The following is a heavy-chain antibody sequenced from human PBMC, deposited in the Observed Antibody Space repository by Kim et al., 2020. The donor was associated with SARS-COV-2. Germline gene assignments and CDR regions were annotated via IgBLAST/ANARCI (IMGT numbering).Heavy chain of an antibody. D-gene: IGHD3-9*01. Sequence: SETLSLTCTVSGGSISSGDYYWSWIRQPPGKGLEWIGYIYYSGSTYYNPSLKSRVTTSVDTSKNQFSLKLSSVTAADTAVYYCASNRFTLRYFDWLLGYYFDSWGQGTLAT. CDR2: IYYSGST. CDR3: ASNRFTLRYFDWLLGYYFDS. CDR1: GGSISSGDYY. J-gene: IGHJ4*02. V-gene: IGHV4-30-4*01.